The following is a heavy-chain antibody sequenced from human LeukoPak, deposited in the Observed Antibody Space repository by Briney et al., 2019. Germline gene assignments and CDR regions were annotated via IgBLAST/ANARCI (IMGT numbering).Heavy chain of an antibody. V-gene: IGHV1-69*05. D-gene: IGHD3-3*01. Sequence: ASVSVSYRAWGGTFSIYAISWVRQAPGQGLEWMGGNISIFGTAKYTQKSQGRDTINTDESTSTAYGELRSVRSEDRGVFYCASALRMSGFDYWGQGKLVTVSA. CDR1: GGTFSIYA. CDR2: NISIFGTA. CDR3: ASALRMSGFDY. J-gene: IGHJ4*02.